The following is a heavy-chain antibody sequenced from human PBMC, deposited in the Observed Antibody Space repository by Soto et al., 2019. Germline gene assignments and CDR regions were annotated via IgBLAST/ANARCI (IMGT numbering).Heavy chain of an antibody. J-gene: IGHJ3*02. Sequence: EVQLVESGGGLVQPGGSLRLSCAASGFTFSSYSMNWVRQAPGKGLEWVSYISSSSSTIYYADSVKGRFTISRDNAKNSLYLQMNSLRAEDTAVYYCAPLNPAGEDIWGQGTMVTVSS. CDR2: ISSSSSTI. CDR3: APLNPAGEDI. D-gene: IGHD2-21*01. V-gene: IGHV3-48*01. CDR1: GFTFSSYS.